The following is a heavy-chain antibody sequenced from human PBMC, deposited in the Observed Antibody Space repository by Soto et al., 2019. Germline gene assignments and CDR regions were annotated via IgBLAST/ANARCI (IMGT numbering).Heavy chain of an antibody. CDR1: GFTFSSYS. J-gene: IGHJ6*02. D-gene: IGHD6-6*01. CDR2: ISSSSSYI. V-gene: IGHV3-21*01. CDR3: ARSYRSSEGMDV. Sequence: GGSLRLSCAASGFTFSSYSINWVRQAPWKGLEWLSSISSSSSYIYYADSVKGRFTISRDNAKKSLYLQMNSLRAEDTAVYYWARSYRSSEGMDVLGQGTTVTVCS.